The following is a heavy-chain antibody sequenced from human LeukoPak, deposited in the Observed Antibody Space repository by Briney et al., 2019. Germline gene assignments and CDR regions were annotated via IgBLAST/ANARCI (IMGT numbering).Heavy chain of an antibody. CDR1: GYNFTSYW. CDR3: ARLRDGSIDY. V-gene: IGHV5-10-1*01. J-gene: IGHJ4*02. Sequence: HGESLKISCKGSGYNFTSYWISWVRQMPGKGLEWMGRIDPSDSYTNYSPSFQGHVTISADKSISTAYLQWSSLKASDTAMYYCARLRDGSIDYWGQGTLVTASS. CDR2: IDPSDSYT.